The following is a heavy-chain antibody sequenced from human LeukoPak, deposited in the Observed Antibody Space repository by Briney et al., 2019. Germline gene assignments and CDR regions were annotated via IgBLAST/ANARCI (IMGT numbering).Heavy chain of an antibody. Sequence: PGGSLRRSCAASGFTFSSYAMSWVRQAPGKGLEWVSAISGSGGSTYYADFVKGRFTISRDNSKNTLYLQMNSLRAEDTAVYYCAKYELSSGWPHFDYWGQGTLVTVSS. D-gene: IGHD6-19*01. J-gene: IGHJ4*02. V-gene: IGHV3-23*01. CDR2: ISGSGGST. CDR1: GFTFSSYA. CDR3: AKYELSSGWPHFDY.